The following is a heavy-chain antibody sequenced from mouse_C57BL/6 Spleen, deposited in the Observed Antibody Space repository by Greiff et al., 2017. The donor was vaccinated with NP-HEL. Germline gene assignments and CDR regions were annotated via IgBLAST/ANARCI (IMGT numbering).Heavy chain of an antibody. CDR1: GYTFTSYW. V-gene: IGHV1-74*01. CDR2: IHPSDSDT. Sequence: QVQLQQPGAELVKPGASVKVSCKASGYTFTSYWMHWVKQRPGQGLEWIGRIHPSDSDTNYNQKFKGKATLTVDKSSSTAYMQLSSLTSEDSAVYYCAILITTVVAINWDGAYFDDWGQGTTLTVSS. D-gene: IGHD1-1*01. J-gene: IGHJ2*01. CDR3: AILITTVVAINWDGAYFDD.